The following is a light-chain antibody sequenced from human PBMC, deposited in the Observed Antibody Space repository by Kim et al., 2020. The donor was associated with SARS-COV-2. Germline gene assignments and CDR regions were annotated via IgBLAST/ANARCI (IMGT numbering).Light chain of an antibody. CDR3: NSRDSSGNYLV. Sequence: SSELTQDPAVSVALGQTVRITCRGDSLRSYYARRYQQRPVQDPILVIYDKNNRRSGIPDRFSGSSSGNTASLIITGAQAEDAADYYCNSRDSSGNYLVFGGGTQLTVL. CDR2: DKN. J-gene: IGLJ3*02. V-gene: IGLV3-19*01. CDR1: SLRSYY.